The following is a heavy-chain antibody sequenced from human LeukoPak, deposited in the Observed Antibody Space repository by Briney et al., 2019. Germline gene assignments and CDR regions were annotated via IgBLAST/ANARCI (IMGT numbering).Heavy chain of an antibody. J-gene: IGHJ5*02. CDR3: SKDLTSDFGGDFDP. D-gene: IGHD3-10*01. V-gene: IGHV3-30*02. CDR2: IRFDGSDK. CDR1: GFTFSNHG. Sequence: GGSLRLSCAAFGFTFSNHGMHWVRQAPGKGLEWVALIRFDGSDKYYADSVKGRFTISRDNSKSTLYLQMNSLRAEDTAVYYCSKDLTSDFGGDFDPWGQGTLVTVSS.